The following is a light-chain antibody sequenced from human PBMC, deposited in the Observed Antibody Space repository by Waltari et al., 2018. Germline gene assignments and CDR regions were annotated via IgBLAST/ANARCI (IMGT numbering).Light chain of an antibody. J-gene: IGLJ2*01. CDR2: QDN. Sequence: SYELTQPPSVSVSPGQTASINCSGDKLGDKFACWYQQKPGQSPVLVIYQDNMRPSGIPERFSGSNSGKTATLTISGTQTMDEADYYCQAWDNYFVVFGGGTKLTVL. CDR1: KLGDKF. CDR3: QAWDNYFVV. V-gene: IGLV3-1*01.